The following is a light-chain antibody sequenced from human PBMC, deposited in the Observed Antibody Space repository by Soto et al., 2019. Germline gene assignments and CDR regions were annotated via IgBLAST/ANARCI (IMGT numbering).Light chain of an antibody. CDR3: QQYDTFST. CDR2: GAS. V-gene: IGKV1-5*01. Sequence: DIQMTQSPSTLSASVGDRVTITCRASQSISSWLARYQQKPGKAPKLLIHGASSLESGVPSRFSGSGSGTEFTLTISSLQPDDFATYYCQQYDTFSTFGQGTKVEIK. CDR1: QSISSW. J-gene: IGKJ1*01.